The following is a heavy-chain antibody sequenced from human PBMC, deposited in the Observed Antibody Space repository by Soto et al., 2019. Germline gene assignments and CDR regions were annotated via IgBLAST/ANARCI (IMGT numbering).Heavy chain of an antibody. CDR2: ISYDGSNK. V-gene: IGHV3-30*18. CDR3: AKENREKLLWFGESDWFDP. CDR1: GFTFSSYG. J-gene: IGHJ5*02. D-gene: IGHD3-10*01. Sequence: SLRLSCAASGFTFSSYGMHWVRQAPGKGLEWVAVISYDGSNKYYADSVKGRFTISRDNSKNTLYLQMNSLRAEDTAVYYCAKENREKLLWFGESDWFDPWGQGTLVTVSS.